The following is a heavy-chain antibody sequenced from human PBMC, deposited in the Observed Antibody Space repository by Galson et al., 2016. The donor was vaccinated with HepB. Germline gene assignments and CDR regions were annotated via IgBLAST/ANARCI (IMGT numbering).Heavy chain of an antibody. V-gene: IGHV4-39*07. D-gene: IGHD1-26*01. CDR2: IYDDGTTY. J-gene: IGHJ4*02. Sequence: SETLSLTCIVSGGSITRDTYYWGWIRQPPGKGLEWIGIIYDDGTTYYYNPSLKSRVTISIDTSKNQFSLKLTSVTAADTAVYYCARNQKWDLKIGTSIVFDYWGQGTLVTASA. CDR1: GGSITRDTYY. CDR3: ARNQKWDLKIGTSIVFDY.